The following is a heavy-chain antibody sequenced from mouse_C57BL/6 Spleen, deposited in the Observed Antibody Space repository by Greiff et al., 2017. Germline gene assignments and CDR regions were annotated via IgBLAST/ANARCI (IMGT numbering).Heavy chain of an antibody. D-gene: IGHD1-2*01. CDR2: INPNNGGT. CDR1: GYTFTDYY. CDR3: ARSSGSAGRLLRPWYFDV. Sequence: EVQLQQSGPELVKPGASVKISCKASGYTFTDYYMNWVKQSHGKSLEWIGDINPNNGGTSYNQKFKGKATLTVDKSSSTAYMELRSLTSEDSAVXYCARSSGSAGRLLRPWYFDVWGTGTTVTVSS. V-gene: IGHV1-26*01. J-gene: IGHJ1*03.